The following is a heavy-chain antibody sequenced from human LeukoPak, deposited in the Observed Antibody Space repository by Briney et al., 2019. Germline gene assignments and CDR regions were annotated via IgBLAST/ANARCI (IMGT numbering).Heavy chain of an antibody. V-gene: IGHV1-18*01. CDR3: ARGATKGSYYYYYMDV. Sequence: ASVKVSCKASGYTFTSYGISWVRQAPGQGLEWTGWISAYNGNTNYAQKLQGRVTMTTDTSTSTAYMDLRSLRSDDTAVYYCARGATKGSYYYYYMDVWGKGTTVTVSS. D-gene: IGHD1-26*01. J-gene: IGHJ6*03. CDR1: GYTFTSYG. CDR2: ISAYNGNT.